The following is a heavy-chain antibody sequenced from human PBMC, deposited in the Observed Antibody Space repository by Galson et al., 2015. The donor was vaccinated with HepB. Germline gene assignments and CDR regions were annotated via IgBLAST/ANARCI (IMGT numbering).Heavy chain of an antibody. CDR2: IIPIFGTA. D-gene: IGHD3-10*01. CDR1: GGTFSSYA. V-gene: IGHV1-69*13. J-gene: IGHJ4*02. CDR3: ARGTGSEALTLYFDY. Sequence: SVKVSCKASGGTFSSYAISWARQAPGQGLEWMGGIIPIFGTANYAQKFQGRVTITADESTSTAYMELSSLRSEDTAVYYCARGTGSEALTLYFDYWGPGTLVTVSS.